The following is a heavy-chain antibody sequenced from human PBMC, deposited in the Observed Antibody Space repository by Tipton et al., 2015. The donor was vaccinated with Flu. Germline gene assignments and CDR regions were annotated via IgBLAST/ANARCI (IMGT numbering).Heavy chain of an antibody. J-gene: IGHJ4*02. Sequence: SLRLSCAASGFTLSNYAMSWVRQAPGQGLEWVSSISASGAYTYYADSVKGRFTISRDNSKNTLYLQMNSLRAGDTAVYYCAKNAGYCSSITCYRPFDYWGQGTLVTVSS. CDR3: AKNAGYCSSITCYRPFDY. V-gene: IGHV3-23*01. CDR2: ISASGAYT. D-gene: IGHD2-2*01. CDR1: GFTLSNYA.